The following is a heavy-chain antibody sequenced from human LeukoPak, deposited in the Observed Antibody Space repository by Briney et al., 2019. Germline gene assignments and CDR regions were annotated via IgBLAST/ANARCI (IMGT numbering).Heavy chain of an antibody. Sequence: GGSLRLSCAASGFTFSSYGMHWVRQAPGKGLEWVAVIWYDGSNKYYADSVKGRFTISRDNSKNTLYLQMNSLRAEDTAVYYCATEPRRLGDLLTIWGQGTMVTVSS. J-gene: IGHJ3*02. CDR3: ATEPRRLGDLLTI. V-gene: IGHV3-33*01. D-gene: IGHD3-16*01. CDR2: IWYDGSNK. CDR1: GFTFSSYG.